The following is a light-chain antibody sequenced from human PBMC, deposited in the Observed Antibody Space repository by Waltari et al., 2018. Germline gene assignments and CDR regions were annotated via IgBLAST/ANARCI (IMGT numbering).Light chain of an antibody. J-gene: IGLJ1*01. V-gene: IGLV2-14*01. CDR1: SSDLGGYSF. CDR3: SSYTSIIPPFL. Sequence: QSALTQPASVSGSPGQSITISCTRSSSDLGGYSFVSWYQQHPGKAPKLMIYDVSHRPSGVSNRCSGSKSDNTASLTISGLQPEDEADYYCSSYTSIIPPFLFGTGTKVTVL. CDR2: DVS.